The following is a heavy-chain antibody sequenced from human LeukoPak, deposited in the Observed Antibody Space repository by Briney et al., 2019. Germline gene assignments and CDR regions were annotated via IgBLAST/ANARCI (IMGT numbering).Heavy chain of an antibody. CDR1: GFTFSSYA. CDR2: ISCSGGST. D-gene: IGHD3-16*01. Sequence: QPGGSLRLSCAASGFTFSSYAMSWVRQAPGKGLEWVSAISCSGGSTYYADSVKGRFTISRDNSKNTLYLQMNSLRAEDTAVYYCAKVSTERRLGDYYYYYGMDVWGQGTTVTVSS. CDR3: AKVSTERRLGDYYYYYGMDV. J-gene: IGHJ6*02. V-gene: IGHV3-23*01.